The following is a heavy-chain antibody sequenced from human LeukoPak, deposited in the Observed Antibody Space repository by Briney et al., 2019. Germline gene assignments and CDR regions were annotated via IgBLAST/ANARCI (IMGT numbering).Heavy chain of an antibody. Sequence: ASVKVSCKASGYTFTGYYMHWVRQAPGQGLEWMGWISAYNGNTNYAQKLQGRVTMTTDTSTSTAYMELRSLRSDDTAVYYCARVPGSHYDYVWGPLGYWGQGTLVTVSS. V-gene: IGHV1-18*04. J-gene: IGHJ4*02. CDR1: GYTFTGYY. D-gene: IGHD3-16*01. CDR3: ARVPGSHYDYVWGPLGY. CDR2: ISAYNGNT.